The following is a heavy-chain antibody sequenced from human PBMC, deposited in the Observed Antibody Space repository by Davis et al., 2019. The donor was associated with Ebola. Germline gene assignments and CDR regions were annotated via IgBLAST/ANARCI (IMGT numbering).Heavy chain of an antibody. D-gene: IGHD6-19*01. V-gene: IGHV3-23*01. Sequence: GESLKISCAASGFTFSSYAMSWVRQAPGKGLEWVSAISGSGGSTYYADSVKGRFTISRDNSKNTLYLQMNSLRAEDTAVYYCAKGTGSSGWYWFDPWGQGTLVTVSS. CDR1: GFTFSSYA. CDR3: AKGTGSSGWYWFDP. CDR2: ISGSGGST. J-gene: IGHJ5*02.